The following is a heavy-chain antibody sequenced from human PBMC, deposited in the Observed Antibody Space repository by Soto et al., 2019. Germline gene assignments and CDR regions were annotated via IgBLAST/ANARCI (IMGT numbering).Heavy chain of an antibody. J-gene: IGHJ6*02. V-gene: IGHV4-59*01. Sequence: SCKASGYTFTSYYMHWVRQPPGKGLEWIGYIYYSGSTNYNPSLKSRVTISVDTSKNQFSLKLSSVTAADTAVYYCARGQGGGGYDFYYYYGMDVWGQGTTVTVSS. CDR1: GYTFTSYY. D-gene: IGHD5-12*01. CDR3: ARGQGGGGYDFYYYYGMDV. CDR2: IYYSGST.